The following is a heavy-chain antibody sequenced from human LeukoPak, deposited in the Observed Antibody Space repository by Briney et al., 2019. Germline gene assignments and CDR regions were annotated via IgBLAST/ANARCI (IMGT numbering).Heavy chain of an antibody. CDR1: GGSISSGSFY. Sequence: SQTLSLTCTVSGGSISSGSFYWSWIRQPAGKGLDWIGRIYTSGSTNYNPSLKSRVTISQDTSKNQFSLKLSSVTAADTAVYYCARAVNQLLSLGWFDPWGQGTLVTVSS. CDR3: ARAVNQLLSLGWFDP. CDR2: IYTSGST. J-gene: IGHJ5*02. V-gene: IGHV4-61*02. D-gene: IGHD2-2*01.